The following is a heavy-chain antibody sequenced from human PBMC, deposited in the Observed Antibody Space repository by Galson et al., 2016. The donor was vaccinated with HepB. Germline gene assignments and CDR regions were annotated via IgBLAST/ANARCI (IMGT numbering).Heavy chain of an antibody. CDR1: GGSISNDGYY. D-gene: IGHD4-17*01. Sequence: TLSLTCTVSGGSISNDGYYWSWIRQHPGKGLEWIGYIYFSDNTYYNPSLQSRVTITVGTSQNQFSLKLSSVTAADTAVYYCARTTLTTSPLYFWFDPWGQGTLVTVSS. CDR2: IYFSDNT. J-gene: IGHJ5*02. CDR3: ARTTLTTSPLYFWFDP. V-gene: IGHV4-31*03.